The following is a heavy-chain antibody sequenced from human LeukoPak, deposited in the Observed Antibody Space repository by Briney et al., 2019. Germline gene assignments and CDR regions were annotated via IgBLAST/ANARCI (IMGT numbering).Heavy chain of an antibody. D-gene: IGHD5-24*01. J-gene: IGHJ4*02. CDR1: GYTFTSYA. CDR2: ITPSGGT. Sequence: ASVKVSCKASGYTFTSYAMHWVRQAPGQGLEWMGWITPSGGTNYPQKFQGRVAITRDTSITTAYMDLCGLTSGDTAVYYCARDRYGDGFAHFDYWGQGALVTVSS. V-gene: IGHV1-2*02. CDR3: ARDRYGDGFAHFDY.